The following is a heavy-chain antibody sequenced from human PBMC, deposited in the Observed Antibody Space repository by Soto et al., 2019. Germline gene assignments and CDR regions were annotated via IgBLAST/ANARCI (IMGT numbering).Heavy chain of an antibody. CDR3: ARDRLSHCSGGSCKRPHGMDF. V-gene: IGHV4-31*03. Sequence: PSETLSLTCTVSGGSISSGGYYWSWIRQHPGKGLEWIGYIYYSGSTYYNPSLKSRVTISVDTSKNQFSLKLSSVTAADTAVYYCARDRLSHCSGGSCKRPHGMDFWGQGTTVTVSS. J-gene: IGHJ6*02. D-gene: IGHD2-15*01. CDR2: IYYSGST. CDR1: GGSISSGGYY.